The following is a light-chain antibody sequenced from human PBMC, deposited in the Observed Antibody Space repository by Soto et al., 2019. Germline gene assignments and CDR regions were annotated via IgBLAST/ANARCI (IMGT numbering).Light chain of an antibody. V-gene: IGKV1-5*01. Sequence: DIQMTQSPSTTSASVGDRVTITCRASQSFSSSLAWYQHKPWKAPKLLIYDASSLESGVTSRFTGSGSGTEFTLTISSRQPDDFATYYCQQYHSYSNSFVPGTKMEIK. J-gene: IGKJ2*01. CDR2: DAS. CDR1: QSFSSS. CDR3: QQYHSYSNS.